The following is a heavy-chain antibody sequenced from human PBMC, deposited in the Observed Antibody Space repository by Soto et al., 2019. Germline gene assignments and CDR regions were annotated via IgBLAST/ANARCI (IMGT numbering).Heavy chain of an antibody. V-gene: IGHV3-23*01. CDR2: ISASGGAT. Sequence: EVELLESGGGLVQPGGSLRLSCVASRFTFTSYAMSWVRQAPGKGLEWVAAISASGGATIHADSVKGRLTISRDNSKSTLYLQMISLRAEDTAVYYCAKDVEGGSLFRGAFDYWGQGTQVTVSS. CDR1: RFTFTSYA. CDR3: AKDVEGGSLFRGAFDY. D-gene: IGHD1-26*01. J-gene: IGHJ4*02.